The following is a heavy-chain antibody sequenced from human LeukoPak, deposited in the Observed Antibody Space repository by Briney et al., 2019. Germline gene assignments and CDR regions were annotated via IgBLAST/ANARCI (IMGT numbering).Heavy chain of an antibody. CDR3: ARDVYYYDSSGIDY. Sequence: GRSLRLSCAASGFTFGSYGMHWVRQAPGKGLEWVAVISYDGSNKYYADSVKGRFTISRDNSKNTLYLQMNSLRAEDTAVYYCARDVYYYDSSGIDYWGQGTLVTVSS. CDR1: GFTFGSYG. J-gene: IGHJ4*02. V-gene: IGHV3-30*03. CDR2: ISYDGSNK. D-gene: IGHD3-22*01.